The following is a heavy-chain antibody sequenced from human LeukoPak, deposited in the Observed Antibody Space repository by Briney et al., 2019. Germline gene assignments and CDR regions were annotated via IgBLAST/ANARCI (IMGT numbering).Heavy chain of an antibody. CDR1: GGSISSSSYY. CDR3: ARDGLQLPLDY. D-gene: IGHD5-18*01. J-gene: IGHJ4*02. CDR2: IYYSGST. Sequence: ASETLSLTCTVSGGSISSSSYYWGWIRQPPGKGLEWIGSIYYSGSTYYNPSLKSRVTISVDTSKNQFSLKLSSVTAADTAVYYCARDGLQLPLDYWGQGTLVTVSS. V-gene: IGHV4-39*07.